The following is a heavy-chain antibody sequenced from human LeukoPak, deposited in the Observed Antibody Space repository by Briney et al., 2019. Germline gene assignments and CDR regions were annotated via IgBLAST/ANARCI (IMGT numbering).Heavy chain of an antibody. D-gene: IGHD5-24*01. J-gene: IGHJ4*02. Sequence: GGSLRLSCAASGFTFSSYDMHWVRQAPGKGLEWVAFIRYDGSTKYYAASVKGRFTISSDNYKNTQYQQMNILAADATAVYYCAKDLRWLQALNWGQGTLVTVSS. CDR3: AKDLRWLQALN. CDR2: IRYDGSTK. V-gene: IGHV3-30*02. CDR1: GFTFSSYD.